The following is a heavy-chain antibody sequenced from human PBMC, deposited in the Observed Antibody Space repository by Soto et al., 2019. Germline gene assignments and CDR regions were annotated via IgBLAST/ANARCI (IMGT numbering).Heavy chain of an antibody. CDR2: ISYDGSNK. J-gene: IGHJ6*02. Sequence: GGSLRLSCAASGFTFISYAIHFFRRSPWKWLEWVAVISYDGSNKYYADSVKGRFTISRDNSKNTLYLQMNSLRAEDTAVYYCAREGTGITIFGVVIYYYYGMDVWGQGTTVTVSS. CDR3: AREGTGITIFGVVIYYYYGMDV. CDR1: GFTFISYA. V-gene: IGHV3-30-3*01. D-gene: IGHD3-3*01.